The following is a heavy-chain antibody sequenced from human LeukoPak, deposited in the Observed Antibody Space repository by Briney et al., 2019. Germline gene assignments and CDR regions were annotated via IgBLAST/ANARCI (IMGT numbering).Heavy chain of an antibody. CDR1: GFTFSSYW. CDR3: ARESHSSGWYDY. D-gene: IGHD6-19*01. Sequence: GGSLRLSCAASGFTFSSYWMSWVRQAPGKGXXXXANIKQDGSEKYYVDSVKGRFTISRDNAKNSLYLQMNSLRAEDTAVYYCARESHSSGWYDYRGQGTLVTVSS. CDR2: IKQDGSEK. J-gene: IGHJ4*02. V-gene: IGHV3-7*01.